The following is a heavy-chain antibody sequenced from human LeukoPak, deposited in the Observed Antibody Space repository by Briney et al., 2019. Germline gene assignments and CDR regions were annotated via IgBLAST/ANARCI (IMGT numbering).Heavy chain of an antibody. CDR2: ISGSGGST. CDR1: GFTFSSYA. Sequence: PGGSLRLSCAASGFTFSSYAMSWVRQAPGKGLEWVSAISGSGGSTYYADSVKGRFTISRDNSKNTLYLQMNSLRAEDTAVYYCAKDLTQQLTTVVPGDAFDIWGQGTMVTVSS. CDR3: AKDLTQQLTTVVPGDAFDI. D-gene: IGHD4-23*01. V-gene: IGHV3-23*01. J-gene: IGHJ3*02.